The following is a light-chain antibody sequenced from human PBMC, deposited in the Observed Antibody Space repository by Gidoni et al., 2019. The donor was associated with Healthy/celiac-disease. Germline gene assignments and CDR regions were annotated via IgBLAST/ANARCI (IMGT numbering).Light chain of an antibody. CDR1: QSISSW. CDR3: QQYNSYSPT. CDR2: DAS. J-gene: IGKJ1*01. Sequence: DIQMTQSPSTLPASVGDRVTITCRDSQSISSWLAWYQQKPGKAPKLLIYDASSLESGAPPRFSGSGSGTEFTLTISSLQPDDFATYYCQQYNSYSPTFGQGTKVEIK. V-gene: IGKV1-5*01.